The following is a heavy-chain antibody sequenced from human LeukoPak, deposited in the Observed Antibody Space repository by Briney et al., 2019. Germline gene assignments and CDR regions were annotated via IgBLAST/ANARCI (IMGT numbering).Heavy chain of an antibody. D-gene: IGHD2-2*01. Sequence: PSETLSLACTVSGGSISSYYWSWIRQPPGKGLEWIGYIYYSGSTNHNPSLKSRVTISVDTSKNQFSLKLSSVTAADTAVYYCARVTGDIVVVPAAKRYQRYYYMDVWGKGTTVTISS. CDR1: GGSISSYY. J-gene: IGHJ6*03. CDR2: IYYSGST. CDR3: ARVTGDIVVVPAAKRYQRYYYMDV. V-gene: IGHV4-59*01.